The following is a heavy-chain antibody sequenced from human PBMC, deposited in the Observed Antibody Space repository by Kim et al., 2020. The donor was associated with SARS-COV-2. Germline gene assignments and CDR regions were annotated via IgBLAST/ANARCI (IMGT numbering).Heavy chain of an antibody. Sequence: ASVKVSCKASGYTFTSYAMNWVRQAPGQGLEWMGWINTNTGNPTYAQGFTGRFVFSLDTSVSTAYLQISSLKAEDTAVYYCARSLGRLLSLYGGGMDVWGQGTTVTVSS. CDR1: GYTFTSYA. CDR3: ARSLGRLLSLYGGGMDV. J-gene: IGHJ6*02. D-gene: IGHD3-22*01. V-gene: IGHV7-4-1*02. CDR2: INTNTGNP.